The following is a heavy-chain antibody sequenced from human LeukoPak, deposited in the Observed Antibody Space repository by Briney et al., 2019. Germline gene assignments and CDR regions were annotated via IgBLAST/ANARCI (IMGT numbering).Heavy chain of an antibody. Sequence: GGSLRLSCAASGFTFSSYAMSWVRQAPGKGLEWVTAISGSGGSTYYADSVKGRFTISRDNSKNTLYLQMNSLRAEDTAVYYCAKESTPYGDYNIDYWGQGTLVTVSS. CDR2: ISGSGGST. CDR1: GFTFSSYA. V-gene: IGHV3-23*01. D-gene: IGHD4-17*01. J-gene: IGHJ4*02. CDR3: AKESTPYGDYNIDY.